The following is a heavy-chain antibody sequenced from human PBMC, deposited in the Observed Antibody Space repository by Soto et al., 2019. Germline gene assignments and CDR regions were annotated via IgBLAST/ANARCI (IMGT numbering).Heavy chain of an antibody. CDR1: GFTFDDYA. D-gene: IGHD3-10*01. CDR3: ANLPLYGSGFDC. Sequence: EVQLVESGGGLVQPGGSLRLSCAASGFTFDDYAIHWVRQAPGKGLDWVSGISWNGAATGYMNSVKGRFSISRDNTKTTFYLQLISLRSEDTAVYYCANLPLYGSGFDCWGQGTLVTVSS. J-gene: IGHJ4*02. CDR2: ISWNGAAT. V-gene: IGHV3-9*01.